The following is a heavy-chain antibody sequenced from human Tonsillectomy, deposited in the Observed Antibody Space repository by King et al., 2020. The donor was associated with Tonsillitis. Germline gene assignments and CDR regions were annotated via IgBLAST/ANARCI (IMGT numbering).Heavy chain of an antibody. J-gene: IGHJ3*02. CDR2: IKGDGNYT. Sequence: VQLVESGGGLVLPGGSLRLSCAASGFTFSNSWMHWVRQAPGKGLVWVSRIKGDGNYTNYADSVNGRFTISRDDAKDTLYLHMNSLRAEDTAVYYCARNYLDSFDIWGQGTMVTVSS. CDR1: GFTFSNSW. CDR3: ARNYLDSFDI. V-gene: IGHV3-74*01. D-gene: IGHD3-10*01.